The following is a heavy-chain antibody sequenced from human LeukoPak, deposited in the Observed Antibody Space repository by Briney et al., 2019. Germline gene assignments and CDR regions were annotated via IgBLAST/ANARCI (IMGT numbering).Heavy chain of an antibody. J-gene: IGHJ4*02. Sequence: SETLSLTCTVSGGSISSYYWSWIRQPPGKGLEWIGYIYTSGSTNYNPSLKSRVTISVDTSKNQFSLKLGSVTAADTAVYYCATQGRMGQYYFDYWGQGTLVTVSS. D-gene: IGHD3-16*01. CDR3: ATQGRMGQYYFDY. CDR1: GGSISSYY. V-gene: IGHV4-4*09. CDR2: IYTSGST.